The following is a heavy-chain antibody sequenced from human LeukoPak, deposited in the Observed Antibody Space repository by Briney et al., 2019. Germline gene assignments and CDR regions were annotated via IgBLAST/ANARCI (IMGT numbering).Heavy chain of an antibody. CDR1: GGSISSFY. CDR3: ARGQGATVPQVGKNWFDP. CDR2: IYYSGST. D-gene: IGHD1-26*01. J-gene: IGHJ5*02. V-gene: IGHV4-59*01. Sequence: SETLSLTCTVSGGSISSFYWSWIRQPPGKGLEWIGYIYYSGSTNYNPSLKSRVTMSVDTSKNQFSLNLRSVTAADTAVYYCARGQGATVPQVGKNWFDPWGQGTRVIVSS.